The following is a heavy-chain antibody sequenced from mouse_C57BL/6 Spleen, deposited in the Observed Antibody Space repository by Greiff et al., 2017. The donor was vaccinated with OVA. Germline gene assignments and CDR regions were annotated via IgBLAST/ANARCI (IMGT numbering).Heavy chain of an antibody. D-gene: IGHD2-5*01. CDR1: GYTFTSYW. CDR2: INPSNGGT. CDR3: ARYRAYYSNYVLDY. V-gene: IGHV1-53*01. Sequence: QVQLQQPGTELVKPGASVKLSCKASGYTFTSYWMHWVKQRPGQGLEWIGNINPSNGGTNYNEKFKSKATLTVDKSSSSAYMQLSSLTSEDSAVYYCARYRAYYSNYVLDYWGQGTTLTVSS. J-gene: IGHJ2*01.